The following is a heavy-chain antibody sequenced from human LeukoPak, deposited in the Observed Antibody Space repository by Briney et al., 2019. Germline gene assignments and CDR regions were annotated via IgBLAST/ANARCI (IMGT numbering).Heavy chain of an antibody. J-gene: IGHJ4*02. D-gene: IGHD3-22*01. V-gene: IGHV4-59*12. CDR3: ARGTGYYDSSGYYTTPTFDY. Sequence: SETLSLTCTVSGGSISSYYWSWIRQPPGKGLEWIGYIYYSGSTNYNPSLKSRVTISVDTSKNQFSLKLSSVTAADTAVYYCARGTGYYDSSGYYTTPTFDYWGQGTLVTVSS. CDR2: IYYSGST. CDR1: GGSISSYY.